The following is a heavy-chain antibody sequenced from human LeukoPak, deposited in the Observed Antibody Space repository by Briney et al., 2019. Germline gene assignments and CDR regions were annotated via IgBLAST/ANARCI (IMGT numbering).Heavy chain of an antibody. D-gene: IGHD1-20*01. CDR3: ARFRFNNNLTPGY. J-gene: IGHJ4*02. Sequence: GGSLRLSCAASGFTFSGYAMAWVRQAPGKGPEWVSSITGGGDRTYYADSVKGRFTVTRDNSRNTLSLQMDSLRAEDTAVYYCARFRFNNNLTPGYLGQGTLVTVSS. V-gene: IGHV3-23*01. CDR1: GFTFSGYA. CDR2: ITGGGDRT.